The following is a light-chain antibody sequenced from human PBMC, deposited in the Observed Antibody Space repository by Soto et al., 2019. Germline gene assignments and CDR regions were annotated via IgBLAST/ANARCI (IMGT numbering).Light chain of an antibody. V-gene: IGKV3-11*01. CDR2: DAS. J-gene: IGKJ5*01. Sequence: EIVLTQSPATLSLSPVERATLSCRSSQSVSSYLAWYQQKPGQAPRLLIYDASNRATGIPARFSGSGSGTDFTLIISSLEPEDFAVYYCQQRSNWPMITFGQGTRLEIK. CDR3: QQRSNWPMIT. CDR1: QSVSSY.